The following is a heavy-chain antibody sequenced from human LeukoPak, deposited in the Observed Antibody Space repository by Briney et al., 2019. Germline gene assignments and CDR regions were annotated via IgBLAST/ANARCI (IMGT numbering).Heavy chain of an antibody. V-gene: IGHV4-61*02. CDR1: GVSISSGSYY. CDR3: ARIVEMATLPLYYYYYYMGV. CDR2: IYTSGST. J-gene: IGHJ6*03. Sequence: SETLSLTCTVSGVSISSGSYYWSWIRQPAGKGLEWIGRIYTSGSTNYNPSLKSRVTISVDTSKNQFSLKLSSVTAADTAVYYCARIVEMATLPLYYYYYYMGVWGKGTTVTISS. D-gene: IGHD5-24*01.